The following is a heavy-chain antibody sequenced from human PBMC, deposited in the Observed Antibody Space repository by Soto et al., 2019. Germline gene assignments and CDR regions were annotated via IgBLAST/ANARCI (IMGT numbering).Heavy chain of an antibody. CDR2: IYYSGST. CDR3: ARPVPDDDDSSAPGGFDP. J-gene: IGHJ5*02. V-gene: IGHV4-39*01. CDR1: GGSISSSSYY. D-gene: IGHD3-22*01. Sequence: SETLSLTCTVSGGSISSSSYYWGWIRQPPGKGLEWIGSIYYSGSTYYNPSLKSRVTISVDTSKNQFSLKLSSVTAADTAVYYCARPVPDDDDSSAPGGFDPWGQGTLVTVSS.